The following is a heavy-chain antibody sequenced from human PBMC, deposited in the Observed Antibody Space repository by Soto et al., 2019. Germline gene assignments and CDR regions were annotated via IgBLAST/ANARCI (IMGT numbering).Heavy chain of an antibody. CDR3: ARDQAARPSGGWFDP. Sequence: LRLSCTASGFTFSSYWMHWVRQAPGKGLVWVSRINSDGSSTSYADSVKGRFTISRDNAKSTLYLQMNSLRAEDTAVYYCARDQAARPSGGWFDPWGHGTLVTVSS. CDR2: INSDGSST. CDR1: GFTFSSYW. D-gene: IGHD6-6*01. J-gene: IGHJ5*02. V-gene: IGHV3-74*01.